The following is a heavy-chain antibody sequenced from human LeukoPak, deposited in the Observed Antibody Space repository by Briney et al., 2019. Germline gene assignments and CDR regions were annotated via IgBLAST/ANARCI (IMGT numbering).Heavy chain of an antibody. D-gene: IGHD2-2*02. Sequence: SVKVSCKASGGTFSSYAISWVRQAPGQGLEWMGGITPIFGTANYAQKFQGRVTITADESTSTAYMELSSLRSEDTAVYYCATRSGYCSSTSCYTWYYYYGMDVWGKGTTVTVSS. CDR2: ITPIFGTA. J-gene: IGHJ6*04. CDR1: GGTFSSYA. V-gene: IGHV1-69*13. CDR3: ATRSGYCSSTSCYTWYYYYGMDV.